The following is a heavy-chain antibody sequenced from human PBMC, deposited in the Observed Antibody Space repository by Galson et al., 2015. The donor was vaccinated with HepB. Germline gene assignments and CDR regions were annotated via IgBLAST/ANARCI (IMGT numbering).Heavy chain of an antibody. D-gene: IGHD6-6*01. J-gene: IGHJ2*01. Sequence: SLRLSCAASGFTFSDYYMSWIRQAPGKGLEWVSYISSSGSTIYYADSVKGRFTISRDNAKNSLYLQMNSLRAEDTAVYYCARAHLDHHSSSSSDWYFDLWGRGTLVTVSS. CDR3: ARAHLDHHSSSSSDWYFDL. CDR1: GFTFSDYY. CDR2: ISSSGSTI. V-gene: IGHV3-11*01.